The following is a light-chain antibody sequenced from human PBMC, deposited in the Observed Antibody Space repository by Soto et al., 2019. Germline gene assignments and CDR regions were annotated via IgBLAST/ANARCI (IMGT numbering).Light chain of an antibody. CDR3: CSYTSSSTTTYL. CDR1: SNDIGRYNY. V-gene: IGLV2-14*01. CDR2: DVS. Sequence: QSALTQPASVSGSPGQSITNSCTGTSNDIGRYNYVSWYQQHPGKAPKLIIYDVSNRPSGVSNRFSGSKSGNTASLTVSGLQAEDEADYFCCSYTSSSTTTYLLGTGTKVTVL. J-gene: IGLJ1*01.